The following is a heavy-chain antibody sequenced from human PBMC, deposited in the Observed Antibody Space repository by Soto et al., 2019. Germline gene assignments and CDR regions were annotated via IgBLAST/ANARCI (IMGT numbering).Heavy chain of an antibody. V-gene: IGHV4-59*01. J-gene: IGHJ5*02. CDR1: GGSISSYY. D-gene: IGHD3-3*01. CDR3: ARDQSYDFWSGYSEGWFDP. Sequence: SETLSLTSAVSGGSISSYYWSWIRQPPGKGLEWIGYIYCSGSTNYNPSLKSRVTISVDTSKNQFSLKLSSVTAADTAVYYCARDQSYDFWSGYSEGWFDPWGQGTLVTVSS. CDR2: IYCSGST.